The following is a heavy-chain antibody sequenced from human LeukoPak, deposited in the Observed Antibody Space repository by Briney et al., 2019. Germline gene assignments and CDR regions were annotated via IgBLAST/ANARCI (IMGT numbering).Heavy chain of an antibody. CDR1: GFTFSSYA. V-gene: IGHV3-30-3*01. CDR2: ISYDGSNK. Sequence: GGSLRLSCAASGFTFSSYAMHWVRQAPGKGLEWVAVISYDGSNKYYADSVKGRFTISRDNSKNTLYLQMNSLRAEDTAVYYCARDRARRYCSGGSCYSGWFDPWGQGTLVTVSS. D-gene: IGHD2-15*01. J-gene: IGHJ5*02. CDR3: ARDRARRYCSGGSCYSGWFDP.